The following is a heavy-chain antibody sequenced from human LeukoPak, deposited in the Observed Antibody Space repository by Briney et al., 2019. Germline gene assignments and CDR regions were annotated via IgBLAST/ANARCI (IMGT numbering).Heavy chain of an antibody. Sequence: SAKVSCKASGGTFSSYAISWVRQAPGQGLEWMGGIIPIFGTANYAQKFQGRVTITADESTSTAYMELSSLRSEDTAVYYCARGGVAVAAENWFDPWGQGTLVTVSS. V-gene: IGHV1-69*01. CDR2: IIPIFGTA. J-gene: IGHJ5*02. CDR3: ARGGVAVAAENWFDP. D-gene: IGHD6-19*01. CDR1: GGTFSSYA.